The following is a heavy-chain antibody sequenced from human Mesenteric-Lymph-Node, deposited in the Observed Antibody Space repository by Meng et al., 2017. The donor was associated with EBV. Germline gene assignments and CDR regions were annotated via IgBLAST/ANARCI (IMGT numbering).Heavy chain of an antibody. D-gene: IGHD6-6*01. CDR2: IYWDDDK. CDR3: AHSPYTTSSFAFDY. J-gene: IGHJ4*02. CDR1: GVSLSTSGVS. Sequence: QITLKESGPTLVNPTQTLTLTFTFSGVSLSTSGVSVGWIRQPPGKALEWLALIYWDDDKRYSPSLNSRLAITKDTSKNQVVLTMTNMDPVDTATYYCAHSPYTTSSFAFDYWGQGTLVTVSS. V-gene: IGHV2-5*02.